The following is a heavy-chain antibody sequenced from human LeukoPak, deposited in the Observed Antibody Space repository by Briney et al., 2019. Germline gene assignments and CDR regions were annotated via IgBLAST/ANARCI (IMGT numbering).Heavy chain of an antibody. CDR3: ARPLPIYCTNGVCSTGPFDY. V-gene: IGHV3-21*01. D-gene: IGHD2-8*01. Sequence: GGSLRLSCAASGFTFSSYSMDWVRQAPGKGLEWVSSISSSSSYIYYADSVKGRFTISRDNAKNSVYLQMNSLRAEDTAVYYCARPLPIYCTNGVCSTGPFDYWGQGTLVTVSS. CDR1: GFTFSSYS. CDR2: ISSSSSYI. J-gene: IGHJ4*02.